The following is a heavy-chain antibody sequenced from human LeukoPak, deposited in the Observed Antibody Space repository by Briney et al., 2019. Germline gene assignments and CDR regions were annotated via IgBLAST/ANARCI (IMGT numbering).Heavy chain of an antibody. Sequence: SQTLSLTCTVSGGSISSGGYYWSWVRQHPGGGREWIGYIYYSGSTYYNPSLKSRVTISVDTSKNQFSLKLSSVTAADTAVYYCARVIVSDAFDIWGQGTMVTVSS. V-gene: IGHV4-31*03. CDR3: ARVIVSDAFDI. D-gene: IGHD2-21*01. CDR2: IYYSGST. CDR1: GGSISSGGYY. J-gene: IGHJ3*02.